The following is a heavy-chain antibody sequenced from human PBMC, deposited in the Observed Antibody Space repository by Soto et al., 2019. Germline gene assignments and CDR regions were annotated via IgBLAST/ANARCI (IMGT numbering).Heavy chain of an antibody. CDR3: AKVPAPYYYDSRTFDY. D-gene: IGHD3-22*01. J-gene: IGHJ4*02. CDR2: ISGSGGST. CDR1: GFTFSSYA. Sequence: PGGSLRLSCAASGFTFSSYAMSWVRQAPGKGLEWVSAISGSGGSTYYADSVKGRFTISRDNSKNTLYLQMNSLRAEDTAVYYCAKVPAPYYYDSRTFDYWGQGTLVTVSS. V-gene: IGHV3-23*01.